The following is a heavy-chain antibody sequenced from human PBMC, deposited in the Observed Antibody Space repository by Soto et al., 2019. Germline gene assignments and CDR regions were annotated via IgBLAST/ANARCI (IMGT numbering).Heavy chain of an antibody. D-gene: IGHD3-3*01. CDR2: ISWNSGSI. Sequence: EVQLVESGGGLVQPGRSLRLSCAASGFTFDDYAMHWVRQAPGKGLEWVSGISWNSGSIGYADSVKGRFTISRDNAKNSLYLKMNSLRAEDTALYYCARGRDFWSGYYPPFGYYYYGMDVWGQGTTVTVSS. V-gene: IGHV3-9*01. CDR1: GFTFDDYA. CDR3: ARGRDFWSGYYPPFGYYYYGMDV. J-gene: IGHJ6*02.